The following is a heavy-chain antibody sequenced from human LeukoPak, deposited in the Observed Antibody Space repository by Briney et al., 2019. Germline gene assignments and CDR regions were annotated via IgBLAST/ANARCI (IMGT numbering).Heavy chain of an antibody. CDR3: ARHAYCGGDCFGGAFEI. Sequence: SETLSLTCTVSGGSISYYYWSWIRQPSGKGLEWIGYVYYSGSTSYNPSLKSRVTISLDTSKHQFSLKLNSVTAADTAVYYCARHAYCGGDCFGGAFEIWGQGTMVTVSS. V-gene: IGHV4-59*08. D-gene: IGHD2-21*02. J-gene: IGHJ3*02. CDR1: GGSISYYY. CDR2: VYYSGST.